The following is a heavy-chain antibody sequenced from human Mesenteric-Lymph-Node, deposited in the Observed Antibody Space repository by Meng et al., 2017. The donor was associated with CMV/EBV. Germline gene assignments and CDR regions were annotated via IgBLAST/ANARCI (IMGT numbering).Heavy chain of an antibody. V-gene: IGHV1-3*01. J-gene: IGHJ4*02. Sequence: VSCKASGYTFTDCTIHWVRQAPGQGLEWMGWINVGNGYKKNSQKFQGRVTVTRDTSASTVYMEMSSLRFEDAAVYYCARGESGDFDYWGQGTLVTVS. CDR1: GYTFTDCT. CDR3: ARGESGDFDY. D-gene: IGHD1-26*01. CDR2: INVGNGYK.